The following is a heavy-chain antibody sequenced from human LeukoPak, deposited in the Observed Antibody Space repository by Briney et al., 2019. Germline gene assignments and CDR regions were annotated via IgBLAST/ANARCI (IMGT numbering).Heavy chain of an antibody. CDR2: IHHSGTA. CDR3: ARDKWEPRYAFDI. D-gene: IGHD1-26*01. CDR1: GGPISSSRYY. Sequence: PSETLSLTCAVSGGPISSSRYYWGWIRQPPGKGLEWIGNIHHSGTAYYKSSLTSRITMSVDKSKTQFSLKLSSVTAADTAVYYCARDKWEPRYAFDIWGQGTMVTVSS. V-gene: IGHV4-39*07. J-gene: IGHJ3*02.